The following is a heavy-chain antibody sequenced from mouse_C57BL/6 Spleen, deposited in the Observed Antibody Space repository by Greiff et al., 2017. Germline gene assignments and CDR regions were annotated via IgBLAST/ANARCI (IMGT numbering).Heavy chain of an antibody. CDR2: IYPGDGDT. D-gene: IGHD1-1*01. CDR3: ARKGLGSSLDY. Sequence: QVQLQQSGAELVKPGASVKISCKASGYAFSSYWMNWVKQRPGKGLEWIGQIYPGDGDTNYNGKFKGKATLTADKSSSTAYMQLSSLTSEDSAVYFGARKGLGSSLDYWGQGTTLTVSS. J-gene: IGHJ2*01. V-gene: IGHV1-80*01. CDR1: GYAFSSYW.